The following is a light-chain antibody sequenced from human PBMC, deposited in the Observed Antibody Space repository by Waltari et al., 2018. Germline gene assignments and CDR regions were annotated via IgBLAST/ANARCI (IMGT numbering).Light chain of an antibody. Sequence: EIVLTQSPGTLSLSPGARATLSCRASQSVSRTLAWYQQKPGQAPRLLIYDASTRATGIPDRFSGSGSGTDFSLTISRLEPEDCAVYYCQKYGTLPATFGQGTKVEIK. CDR2: DAS. CDR3: QKYGTLPAT. J-gene: IGKJ1*01. CDR1: QSVSRT. V-gene: IGKV3-20*01.